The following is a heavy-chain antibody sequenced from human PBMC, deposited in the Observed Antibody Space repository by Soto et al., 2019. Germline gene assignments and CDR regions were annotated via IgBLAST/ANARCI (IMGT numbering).Heavy chain of an antibody. Sequence: PSETLSLTCTVSGGSVSSGSYYWSWIRQPPGKGLEWIGYIYYSRNTNYNPSLKSRVTISVDTSKNQFSLKLSSVTAADTAVYYCARTLVVAPFYYYGMDVWGQGTTVTV. D-gene: IGHD2-15*01. J-gene: IGHJ6*02. V-gene: IGHV4-61*01. CDR2: IYYSRNT. CDR3: ARTLVVAPFYYYGMDV. CDR1: GGSVSSGSYY.